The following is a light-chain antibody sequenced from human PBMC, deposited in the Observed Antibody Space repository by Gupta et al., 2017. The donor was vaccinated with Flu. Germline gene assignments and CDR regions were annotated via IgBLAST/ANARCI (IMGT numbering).Light chain of an antibody. V-gene: IGLV1-44*01. CDR2: INS. Sequence: QSVLTQPPSAAGTPGQRVIISCSGSSANLGSLTVNWYQHLPGPAPNILIYINSQRPSGVPDRFAGYRSGASASPTTSGLPSEDEAYYYCVASDDTLNGVLFGGGTKLTVL. CDR3: VASDDTLNGVL. J-gene: IGLJ2*01. CDR1: SANLGSLT.